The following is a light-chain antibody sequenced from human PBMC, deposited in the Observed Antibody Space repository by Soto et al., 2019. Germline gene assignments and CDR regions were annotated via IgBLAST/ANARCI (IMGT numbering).Light chain of an antibody. CDR1: QGISTF. Sequence: DIQMTQSPSSLSASVGDRVTITCRASQGISTFLNWDQQKPGRPPKLLIYAASNLQGGIPARFSGSGSGTDFALTISNLLPEDFATYFCQQSDRSPPTFGQGTKVDIK. CDR2: AAS. CDR3: QQSDRSPPT. V-gene: IGKV1-39*01. J-gene: IGKJ1*01.